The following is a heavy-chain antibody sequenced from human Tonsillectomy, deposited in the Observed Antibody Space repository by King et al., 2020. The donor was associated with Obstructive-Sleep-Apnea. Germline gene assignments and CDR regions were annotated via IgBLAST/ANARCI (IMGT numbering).Heavy chain of an antibody. D-gene: IGHD1-26*01. CDR1: GFTFSEHY. J-gene: IGHJ4*02. CDR2: IKNKDNKYTT. V-gene: IGHV3-72*01. Sequence: VQLVESGGGLVQTGGSLRLSCAASGFTFSEHYMDWVRQAPGKGPEWVGRIKNKDNKYTTEYAASVKGRFTISRDDSQNSLYLQMNSLRTEDTAVYYCAKDLGSPIVGTQWGQGIPVTV. CDR3: AKDLGSPIVGTQ.